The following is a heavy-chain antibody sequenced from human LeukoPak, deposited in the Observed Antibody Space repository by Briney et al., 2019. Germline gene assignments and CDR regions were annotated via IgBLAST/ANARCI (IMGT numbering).Heavy chain of an antibody. CDR1: GFMFSNYD. J-gene: IGHJ4*02. V-gene: IGHV3-64*01. CDR3: AGGRGYIYGSDY. CDR2: ISADGGST. D-gene: IGHD5-18*01. Sequence: PGGSLRLSCAASGFMFSNYDMHWVRQAPGKGLEYVTNISADGGSTYYAISVKGRFTISRDNSKNTLYLQMGSLRAEDMAVYYCAGGRGYIYGSDYWGQGTLVTVSS.